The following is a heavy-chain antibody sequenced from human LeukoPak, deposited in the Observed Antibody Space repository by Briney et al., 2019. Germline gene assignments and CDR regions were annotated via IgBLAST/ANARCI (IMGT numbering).Heavy chain of an antibody. D-gene: IGHD1-26*01. CDR3: AGGDSGSYRFDY. CDR1: GFTFSSYW. CDR2: INSDGSST. Sequence: GGSLRLSCAASGFTFSSYWMHWVRQAPGKGLVWVSRINSDGSSTSHADSVKGRYTISRDNAKNTVYLQMDSLRAEDTAVYYCAGGDSGSYRFDYWGQGTLVTVSS. J-gene: IGHJ4*02. V-gene: IGHV3-74*01.